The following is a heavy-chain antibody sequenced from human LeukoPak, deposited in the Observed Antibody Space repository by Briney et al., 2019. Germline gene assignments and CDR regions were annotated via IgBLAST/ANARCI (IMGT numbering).Heavy chain of an antibody. J-gene: IGHJ4*02. CDR2: IIPIFGTA. Sequence: ASVKVSCKASGYTFTSYDISWVRQAPGQGLEWMGGIIPIFGTANYAQKFQGRVTITADESTSTAYMELSSLRSEDTAVYYCAREQYSSSPGYFDYWGQGTLVTVSS. CDR1: GYTFTSYD. V-gene: IGHV1-69*13. CDR3: AREQYSSSPGYFDY. D-gene: IGHD6-6*01.